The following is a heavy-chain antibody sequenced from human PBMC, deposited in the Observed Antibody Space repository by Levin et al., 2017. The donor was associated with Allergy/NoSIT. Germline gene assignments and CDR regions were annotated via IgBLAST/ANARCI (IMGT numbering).Heavy chain of an antibody. D-gene: IGHD4-17*01. J-gene: IGHJ5*02. V-gene: IGHV1-18*01. CDR3: ARDLRCCQTTVTFKNWFDP. CDR2: ISAYNGNT. Sequence: ASVKVSCKASGYTFTSYGISWVRQAPGQGLEWMGWISAYNGNTNYAQKLQGRVTMTTDTSTSTAYMELRSLRSDDTAVYYCARDLRCCQTTVTFKNWFDPWGQGTLVTVSS. CDR1: GYTFTSYG.